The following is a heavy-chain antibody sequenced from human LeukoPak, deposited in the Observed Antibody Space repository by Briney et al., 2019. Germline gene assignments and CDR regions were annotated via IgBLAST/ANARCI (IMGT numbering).Heavy chain of an antibody. D-gene: IGHD3-16*01. CDR3: AKVYWGSGPKYYFDY. J-gene: IGHJ4*02. V-gene: IGHV3-30*02. CDR1: GFTFSSYG. CDR2: IRYDGSNK. Sequence: GGSLRLSCAASGFTFSSYGMHWVRQAPGKVLEWVAFIRYDGSNKYYADSVKGRFTTSRDNSKNTLYLQMNSLRAEDTAVYYCAKVYWGSGPKYYFDYWGQGTLVTVSS.